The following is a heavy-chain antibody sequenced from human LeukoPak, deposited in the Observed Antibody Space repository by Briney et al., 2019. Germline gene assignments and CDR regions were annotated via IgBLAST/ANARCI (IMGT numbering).Heavy chain of an antibody. CDR2: ISGSGGST. Sequence: GGSLRLSCAASGFTFSSYWMSWVRQAPGKGLEWVSAISGSGGSTYYADSVKGRFTISRDNSKNTLYLQMNSLRAEDTAVYYCAKTRCSGGSCYYFDYWGQGTLVTVSS. J-gene: IGHJ4*02. CDR1: GFTFSSYW. CDR3: AKTRCSGGSCYYFDY. V-gene: IGHV3-23*01. D-gene: IGHD2-15*01.